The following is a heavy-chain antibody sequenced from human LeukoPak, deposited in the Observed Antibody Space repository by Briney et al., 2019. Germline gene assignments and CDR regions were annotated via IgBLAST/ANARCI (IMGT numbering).Heavy chain of an antibody. CDR2: IYHSGST. CDR1: GYSISSGYY. CDR3: ARHVRRSGSYIRTHFDY. V-gene: IGHV4-38-2*02. D-gene: IGHD3-10*01. J-gene: IGHJ4*02. Sequence: PSETLSLTCTVSGYSISSGYYWGWIRQPPGKGLEWIGSIYHSGSTYYNPSLKSRVTISVDTSKNQFSLKLSSVTAADTAVYYCARHVRRSGSYIRTHFDYWGQGTLVTVSS.